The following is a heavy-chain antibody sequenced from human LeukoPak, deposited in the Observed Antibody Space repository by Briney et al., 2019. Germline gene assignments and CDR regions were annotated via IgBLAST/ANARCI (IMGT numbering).Heavy chain of an antibody. Sequence: SQTLSLTCTVSGGSISSGDYYWSWIRQPPGKGLEWIGYIYYSGSTYYNPSLKSRVTISVDTSKNQFSLKLSSVTAADTAVYYCARGGSGSYAVDPWGQGTLVTVSS. CDR1: GGSISSGDYY. D-gene: IGHD3-10*01. V-gene: IGHV4-30-4*01. CDR2: IYYSGST. J-gene: IGHJ5*02. CDR3: ARGGSGSYAVDP.